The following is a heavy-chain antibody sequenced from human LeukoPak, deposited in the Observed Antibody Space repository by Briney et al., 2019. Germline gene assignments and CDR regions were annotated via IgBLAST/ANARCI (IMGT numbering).Heavy chain of an antibody. J-gene: IGHJ4*02. CDR2: IYHSGST. V-gene: IGHV4-38-2*01. Sequence: PSETLSLTCAVSGYSISSGYYWGWIRQPPGKGLEWIGNIYHSGSTYYNPSLKSRVTISVDTSKNQFSLKLSSVTAADTAVYYCARRFNNSHFDYWGQGTLVTVSS. D-gene: IGHD1-1*01. CDR1: GYSISSGYY. CDR3: ARRFNNSHFDY.